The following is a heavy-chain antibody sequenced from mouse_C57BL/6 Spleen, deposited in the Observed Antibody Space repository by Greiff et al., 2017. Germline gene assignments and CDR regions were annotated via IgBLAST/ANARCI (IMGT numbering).Heavy chain of an antibody. J-gene: IGHJ1*03. CDR3: ARGYYGSSWYFDV. D-gene: IGHD1-1*01. V-gene: IGHV5-4*03. CDR1: GFTFSSYA. Sequence: EVKLMESGGGLVKPGGSLKLSCAASGFTFSSYAMSWVRQTPEKRLEWVATISDGGSYTYYPDNVKGRFTISRDNAKNNLYLQMSHLKSEDTAMYYCARGYYGSSWYFDVWGTGTTVTVSS. CDR2: ISDGGSYT.